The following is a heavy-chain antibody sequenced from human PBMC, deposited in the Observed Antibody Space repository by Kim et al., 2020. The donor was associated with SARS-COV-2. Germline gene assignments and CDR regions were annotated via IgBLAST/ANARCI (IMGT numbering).Heavy chain of an antibody. Sequence: GESLKISCKGSGYSFTTYWIGWVRQMPGKGLEWMGIIYPDDSDTKYSPSFQGQVTIPADKSISTAYLQWSSLKASDTAMYYCTRSYGSGGYYYYYYGMDVWGQGTTVTVS. CDR2: IYPDDSDT. D-gene: IGHD3-10*01. V-gene: IGHV5-51*01. J-gene: IGHJ6*02. CDR1: GYSFTTYW. CDR3: TRSYGSGGYYYYYYGMDV.